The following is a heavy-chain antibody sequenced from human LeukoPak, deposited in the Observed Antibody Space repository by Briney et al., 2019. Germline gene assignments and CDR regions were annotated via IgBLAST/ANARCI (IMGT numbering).Heavy chain of an antibody. CDR1: GPTFSGYA. V-gene: IGHV3-23*01. CDR3: AKETRGSYSDY. Sequence: PGGSLRLSCAASGPTFSGYALSWVRQAPGKGLDWVSTISSTGGSTFFADSVKGRFTISRDNSKNTLYLQMNSLRAEDTAVYYCAKETRGSYSDYWGQGTLVTVSS. CDR2: ISSTGGST. D-gene: IGHD5-12*01. J-gene: IGHJ4*02.